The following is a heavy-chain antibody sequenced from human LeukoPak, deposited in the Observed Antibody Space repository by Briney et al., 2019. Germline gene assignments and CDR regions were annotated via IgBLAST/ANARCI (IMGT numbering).Heavy chain of an antibody. V-gene: IGHV3-9*03. Sequence: PGGSLRLSCAASGFTCDDYAMHWVRQAPGKGLEWVSGISWNSGSIGYADSVKCRFTISRDNAKNSLYLQMNSLRAEDMALYYCAKDIAYGGNSGFDYWGQGTLVTVPS. J-gene: IGHJ4*02. CDR2: ISWNSGSI. D-gene: IGHD4-23*01. CDR1: GFTCDDYA. CDR3: AKDIAYGGNSGFDY.